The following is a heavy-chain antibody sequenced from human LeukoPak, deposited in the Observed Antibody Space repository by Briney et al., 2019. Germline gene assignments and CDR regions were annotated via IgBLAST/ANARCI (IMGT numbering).Heavy chain of an antibody. CDR2: IGTAGDT. V-gene: IGHV3-13*01. CDR1: GFTFSSYD. Sequence: GGSLRLSCAASGFTFSSYDMHWVRQATGKGLEWVSAIGTAGDTYYPGSVKGRFTISRENAKNSLYLQMNSLRAEDTGVYYCARDRLEAVTDDDYFDYWGQGTLVTVSS. CDR3: ARDRLEAVTDDDYFDY. J-gene: IGHJ4*02. D-gene: IGHD2-21*02.